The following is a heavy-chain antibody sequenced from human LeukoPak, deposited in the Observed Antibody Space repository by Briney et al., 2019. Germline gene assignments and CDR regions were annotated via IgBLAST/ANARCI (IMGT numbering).Heavy chain of an antibody. V-gene: IGHV3-74*01. Sequence: PGGSLRLSCAASGFTFSRYWMHWVRQAPGKGLVWVSRISGDGSITTYADSVRGRFTISRDNAKNTLYLQMNSLRAEDTAVYYCARPYDSSDYYAFDIWGQGTMVTVSS. CDR1: GFTFSRYW. CDR2: ISGDGSIT. CDR3: ARPYDSSDYYAFDI. J-gene: IGHJ3*02. D-gene: IGHD3-22*01.